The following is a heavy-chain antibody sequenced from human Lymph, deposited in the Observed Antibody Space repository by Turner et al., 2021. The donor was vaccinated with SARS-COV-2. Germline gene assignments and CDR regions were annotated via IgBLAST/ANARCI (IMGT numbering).Heavy chain of an antibody. CDR1: GFTVSSNS. CDR3: ARGPPDFPYYFDY. V-gene: IGHV3-21*01. D-gene: IGHD2-21*02. J-gene: IGHJ4*02. CDR2: ITFTSSYI. Sequence: EVQLVESGGGLVKPGGSLRLSCAPSGFTVSSNSMYWVRQAPGKGLEWVSSITFTSSYIYYADSVKGRFTISRDNAKNSLYLQMNSLRAEDTAVYYCARGPPDFPYYFDYWGQGTLVTVSS.